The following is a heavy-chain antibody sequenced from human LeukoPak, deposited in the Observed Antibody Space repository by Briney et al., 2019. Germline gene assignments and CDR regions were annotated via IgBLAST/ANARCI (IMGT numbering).Heavy chain of an antibody. D-gene: IGHD3-22*01. CDR1: GGSLSSYY. J-gene: IGHJ3*02. CDR2: IYYSGST. CDR3: ARASCITMIPPYKHAFEI. V-gene: IGHV4-59*01. Sequence: SETLSLTCTVSGGSLSSYYWSWIRQPPGKGLEWIGYIYYSGSTNYNPSLKSRVTISVDTSKNQFSLKLSSVTAADTAVYYCARASCITMIPPYKHAFEIWGQGTMVTVSS.